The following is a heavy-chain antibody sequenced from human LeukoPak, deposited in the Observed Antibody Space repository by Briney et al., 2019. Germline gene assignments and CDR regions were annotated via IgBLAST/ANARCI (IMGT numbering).Heavy chain of an antibody. V-gene: IGHV1-46*01. CDR2: IYPRDGST. CDR1: GYSFTSNY. Sequence: ASVKASCKASGYSFTSNYIHWVRQAPGQGLEWMGMIYPRDGSTSYAQKFQGRVTVTRDTSTSTVHMELSGLRSEDTAVYYCARDQEAFDYWGQGTLVTVSS. J-gene: IGHJ4*02. CDR3: ARDQEAFDY.